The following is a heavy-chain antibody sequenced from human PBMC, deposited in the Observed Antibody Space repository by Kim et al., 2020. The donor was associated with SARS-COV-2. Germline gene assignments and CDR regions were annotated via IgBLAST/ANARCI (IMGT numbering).Heavy chain of an antibody. CDR2: INHSGST. J-gene: IGHJ1*01. V-gene: IGHV4-34*01. Sequence: SETLSLTCAVYGGSFSGYYWSWIRQPPGKGLEWIGEINHSGSTNYNPSLKSRVTISVDTSKNQFSLKLSSVTAADTAVYYCASAVRPAVAGTRGPFQHWGQGTLVTVSS. CDR3: ASAVRPAVAGTRGPFQH. D-gene: IGHD6-19*01. CDR1: GGSFSGYY.